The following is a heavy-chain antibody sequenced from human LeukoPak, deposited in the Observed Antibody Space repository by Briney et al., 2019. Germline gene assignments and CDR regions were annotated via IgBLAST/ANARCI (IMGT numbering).Heavy chain of an antibody. Sequence: GGSLRLSCAASGFTFSTYWMTWVRQAPGKGLEWAASINQDGSGKFYVDSVKGRFTISRDNAQKSLYLEMNSLRAEDTAFYYCARAVTSTEGYWGQGTLVTVSS. CDR3: ARAVTSTEGY. V-gene: IGHV3-7*03. CDR2: INQDGSGK. J-gene: IGHJ4*02. D-gene: IGHD4-17*01. CDR1: GFTFSTYW.